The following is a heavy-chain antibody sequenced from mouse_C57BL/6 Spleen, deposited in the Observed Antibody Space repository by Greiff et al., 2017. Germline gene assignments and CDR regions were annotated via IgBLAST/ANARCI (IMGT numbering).Heavy chain of an antibody. Sequence: VQLQQSGPGLVQPSQSLSITCTVSGFSLTSYGVHWVRQSPGKGLEWLGVIWSGGSTDYNAAFISRLSISKDNSKSQVFFKMHSLQADDTAIYYCARIYYDYPYAMDYWGQGTSVTVSS. CDR1: GFSLTSYG. CDR3: ARIYYDYPYAMDY. J-gene: IGHJ4*01. D-gene: IGHD2-4*01. V-gene: IGHV2-2*01. CDR2: IWSGGST.